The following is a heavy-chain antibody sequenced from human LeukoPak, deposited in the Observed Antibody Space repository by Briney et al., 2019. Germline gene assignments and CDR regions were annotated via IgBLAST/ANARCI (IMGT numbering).Heavy chain of an antibody. CDR3: ARDRRALKAFDP. J-gene: IGHJ5*02. V-gene: IGHV1-2*02. Sequence: ASVKVSCKASGYTFTGYYMHWVRQAPGQGLEWMGWINPNSGGTNYARKFQGRVTMTRDTSISTAYMELSRLRSDDTAAYYCARDRRALKAFDPWGQGTLVTVSS. CDR2: INPNSGGT. CDR1: GYTFTGYY.